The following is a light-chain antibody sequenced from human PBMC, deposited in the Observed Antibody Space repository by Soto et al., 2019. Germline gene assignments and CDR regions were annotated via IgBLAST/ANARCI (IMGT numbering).Light chain of an antibody. V-gene: IGKV3-15*01. CDR2: DAS. CDR3: QQYNNWPPWT. CDR1: QRISRN. J-gene: IGKJ1*01. Sequence: EIVRTQSPATLSVSPGESATLSCRASQRISRNLAWYQQKPGQAPRLLIYDASTRATAIPARFSGSGSETECTLTISSLQSEDSAVYYCQQYNNWPPWTFGQGTKVEIK.